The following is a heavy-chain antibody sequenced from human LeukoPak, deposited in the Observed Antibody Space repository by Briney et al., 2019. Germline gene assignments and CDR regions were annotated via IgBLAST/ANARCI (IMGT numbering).Heavy chain of an antibody. D-gene: IGHD4-17*01. CDR3: ARDLGYGEFDY. CDR1: GVSISSSNSY. Sequence: ASETLSLTCTVSGVSISSSNSYWGWIRQPPGKGLEWIGRIYTSGSTNYNPSLKSRVTISVDTSKNQFSLKLSSVTAADTAVYYCARDLGYGEFDYWGQGTLVTVSS. V-gene: IGHV4-39*07. CDR2: IYTSGST. J-gene: IGHJ4*02.